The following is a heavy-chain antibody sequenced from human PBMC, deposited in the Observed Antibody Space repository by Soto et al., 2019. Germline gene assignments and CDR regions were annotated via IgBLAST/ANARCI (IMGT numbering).Heavy chain of an antibody. D-gene: IGHD2-2*01. Sequence: EVQVVESGGGLVKPGGSLRLSCAASGFAFSPYGMNWVRQAPGKGLEGVSSISGGGDYIFYADSVKGRFTISRDNAKNSLYLQMNSLRAEDAAVYYCARVGGSCSTASCFAYFDSWGQGTLVTVSS. CDR1: GFAFSPYG. V-gene: IGHV3-21*06. CDR2: ISGGGDYI. J-gene: IGHJ4*02. CDR3: ARVGGSCSTASCFAYFDS.